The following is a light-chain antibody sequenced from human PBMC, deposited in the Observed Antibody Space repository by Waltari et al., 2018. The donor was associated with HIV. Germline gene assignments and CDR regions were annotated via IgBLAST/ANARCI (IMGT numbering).Light chain of an antibody. CDR1: SNDVGGYNY. V-gene: IGLV2-14*03. CDR2: DVS. CDR3: ESYTSTSVWV. Sequence: QSALPQPASVSGSPGQSIPISCTGSSNDVGGYNYVSWYQQHPGKAPRLMIYDVSTRPSGVSDRFSGSKSGDTASLTISGLQPEDEADYYCESYTSTSVWVFGGGTRLTVL. J-gene: IGLJ3*02.